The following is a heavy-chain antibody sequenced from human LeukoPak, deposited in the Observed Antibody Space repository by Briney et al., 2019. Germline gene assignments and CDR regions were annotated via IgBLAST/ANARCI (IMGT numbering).Heavy chain of an antibody. CDR1: GGSISSGSYY. V-gene: IGHV4-61*02. CDR2: IYTSGST. Sequence: SETLSLTCTVSGGSISSGSYYWSWIRQPAGKGLEWIGRIYTSGSTNYNPSLKSRVTISVDTSKNQFSLKLSSVTAADTAVYYCARVDWLSQNWFDPWGQGALVTVSS. J-gene: IGHJ5*02. D-gene: IGHD3-9*01. CDR3: ARVDWLSQNWFDP.